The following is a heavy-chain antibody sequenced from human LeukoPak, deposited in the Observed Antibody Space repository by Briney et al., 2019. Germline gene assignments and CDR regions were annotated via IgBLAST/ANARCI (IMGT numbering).Heavy chain of an antibody. CDR3: ARNPLPLYSGYDYLFDY. CDR1: GYTFTSYG. J-gene: IGHJ4*02. V-gene: IGHV1-18*04. Sequence: ASVKVSCKASGYTFTSYGISWVRQAPGQGGEGMGWISAYNGNTNYAQKLQGRVTMTTDPSTSTAYMELRSLRSDDTAVYYCARNPLPLYSGYDYLFDYWGQGTLVTVSS. D-gene: IGHD5-12*01. CDR2: ISAYNGNT.